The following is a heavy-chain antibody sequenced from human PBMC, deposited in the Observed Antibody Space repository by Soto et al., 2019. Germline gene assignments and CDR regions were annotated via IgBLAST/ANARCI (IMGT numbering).Heavy chain of an antibody. CDR2: ISTYSGDT. CDR3: ARHHGPTTSENWFDP. D-gene: IGHD5-12*01. J-gene: IGHJ5*02. Sequence: QVHLVQSGVEVKTPGASVKVSCQASGYTFFTYDISWVRQAPGQGLEWMGWISTYSGDTKYAQKFQGRVTMTTDTSTTTAYLELRSLRSDDTAVYYCARHHGPTTSENWFDPWGQGNPGHRLL. V-gene: IGHV1-18*01. CDR1: GYTFFTYD.